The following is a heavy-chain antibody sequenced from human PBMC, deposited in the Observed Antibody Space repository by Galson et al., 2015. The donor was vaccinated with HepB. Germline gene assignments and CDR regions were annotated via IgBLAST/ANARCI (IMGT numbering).Heavy chain of an antibody. CDR3: AALPGVYYDSSGYYYY. CDR1: GFTFSSYA. Sequence: SLRLSCAASGFTFSSYAMHWVRQAPGKGLEWVAVISYDGSNKYYADSVKGRFTISRDNSKNTLYLQMNSLRAEDTAVYYCAALPGVYYDSSGYYYYWGQGTLVTVSS. J-gene: IGHJ4*02. V-gene: IGHV3-30-3*01. D-gene: IGHD3-22*01. CDR2: ISYDGSNK.